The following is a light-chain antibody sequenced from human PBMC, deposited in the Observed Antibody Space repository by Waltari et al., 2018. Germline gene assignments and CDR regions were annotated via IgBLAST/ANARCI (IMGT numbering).Light chain of an antibody. V-gene: IGKV3-15*01. CDR2: GAS. Sequence: EIEMTQSPATLSVSPGETATLPCRDSQDVRSNLAWYQQKPGQPPRLLIYGASTRATGIPARFSGSGSGTEFTLTISSLQSEDFAVYYCQQYNNWPPWTFGQGTKVEIK. CDR3: QQYNNWPPWT. J-gene: IGKJ1*01. CDR1: QDVRSN.